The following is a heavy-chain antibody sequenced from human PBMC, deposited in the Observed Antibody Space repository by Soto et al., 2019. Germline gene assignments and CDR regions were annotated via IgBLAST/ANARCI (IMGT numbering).Heavy chain of an antibody. CDR3: ARDRDYDYVWGSYRRLNWFDP. CDR2: ISSSSSYI. V-gene: IGHV3-21*01. CDR1: GFTFSSYS. J-gene: IGHJ5*02. Sequence: GGSLRLSCAASGFTFSSYSMNWVRQAPGKGLEWVSSISSSSSYIYYADSVKGRFTISRDNAKNSLYLQMNGLRAEDTALYYCARDRDYDYVWGSYRRLNWFDPWGQGTLVTVSS. D-gene: IGHD3-16*02.